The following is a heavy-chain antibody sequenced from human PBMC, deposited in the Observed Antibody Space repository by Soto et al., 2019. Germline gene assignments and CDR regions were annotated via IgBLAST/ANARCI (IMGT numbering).Heavy chain of an antibody. CDR3: AKLRWGSDYWLDP. J-gene: IGHJ5*02. CDR1: GFTFSSYA. Sequence: EVQLLESGGGLVQPGGSLRLSCAASGFTFSSYAMSWVRQTPGKGLEWVSAISGSGDSTYYADPVKRRFTISRDNSKNTLYLQMNSRRAEDTAVNYCAKLRWGSDYWLDPWGQGTLVTVSS. D-gene: IGHD2-21*02. V-gene: IGHV3-23*01. CDR2: ISGSGDST.